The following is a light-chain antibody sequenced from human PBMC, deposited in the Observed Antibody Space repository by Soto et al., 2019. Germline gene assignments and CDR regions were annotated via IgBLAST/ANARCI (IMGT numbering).Light chain of an antibody. CDR2: GAS. Sequence: ENVLTQSLGTLTLSPGERAALSCRASQSVGRDYLAWFQQKSGQTPRLVIYGASTRATGIPDRFSGSGSGTDFTLTISRLEPEDFAIYYCQQYAASPITFGQGTRLEIK. CDR1: QSVGRDY. CDR3: QQYAASPIT. J-gene: IGKJ5*01. V-gene: IGKV3-20*01.